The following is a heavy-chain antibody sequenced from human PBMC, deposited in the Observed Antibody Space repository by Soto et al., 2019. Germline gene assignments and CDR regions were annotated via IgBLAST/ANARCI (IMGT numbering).Heavy chain of an antibody. V-gene: IGHV4-34*01. CDR1: GGSFIGYY. J-gene: IGHJ5*02. CDR3: ARGATMVRGKNWFDP. D-gene: IGHD3-10*01. CDR2: INHSGST. Sequence: TLEILSLTCAVYGGSFIGYYWSWIRQPPGKGLEWIGEINHSGSTNYNPSLKSRVTISVDTSKNQFSLKLSSVTAADTAVYYCARGATMVRGKNWFDPWGQGTLVTVSS.